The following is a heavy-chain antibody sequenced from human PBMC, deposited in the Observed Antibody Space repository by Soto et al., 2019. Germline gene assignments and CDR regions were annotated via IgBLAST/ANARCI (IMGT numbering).Heavy chain of an antibody. V-gene: IGHV3-74*01. Sequence: LRLSCAASGFTFSSYWMHWVRQAPGKGLVWVSRINSDGSSTSYADSVKGRFTISRDNAKNTLYLQMNSLRAEDTAVYYCARRDYGDYPAPFDYWGQGTLVTVSS. CDR2: INSDGSST. D-gene: IGHD4-17*01. CDR3: ARRDYGDYPAPFDY. J-gene: IGHJ4*02. CDR1: GFTFSSYW.